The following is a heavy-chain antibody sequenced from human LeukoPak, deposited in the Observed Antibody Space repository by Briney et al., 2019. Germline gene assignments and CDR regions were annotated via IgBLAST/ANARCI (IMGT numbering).Heavy chain of an antibody. CDR3: AKTIADGRFDP. D-gene: IGHD6-13*01. Sequence: GASVKVSCKASGYTFTGYYMHWVRQAPGQGLEWMGRINPNSGGTNYAQEFQGRVTMTRDTSISTAYMELSRLRSDDTAVYYCAKTIADGRFDPWGQGTLVTVSS. V-gene: IGHV1-2*06. CDR1: GYTFTGYY. J-gene: IGHJ5*02. CDR2: INPNSGGT.